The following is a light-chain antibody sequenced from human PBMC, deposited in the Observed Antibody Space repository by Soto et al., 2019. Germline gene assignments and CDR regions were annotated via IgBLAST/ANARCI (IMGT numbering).Light chain of an antibody. J-gene: IGLJ1*01. CDR3: SSYAGSNWYV. CDR2: EVN. Sequence: QSVPTQPPSASGSPGQSVTISCTGTNSDVGGYNYVSWYQQYPGKAPKLIIYEVNERPSGVPDRFSGSKSGNTASLTVSGLQTADEADYYCSSYAGSNWYVFGTGTKVTVL. CDR1: NSDVGGYNY. V-gene: IGLV2-8*01.